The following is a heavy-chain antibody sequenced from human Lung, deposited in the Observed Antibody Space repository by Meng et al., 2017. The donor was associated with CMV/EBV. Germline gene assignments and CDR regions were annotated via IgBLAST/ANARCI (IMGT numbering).Heavy chain of an antibody. Sequence: SXXVSXKASGGTFSSYAISWVRQAPGQGLEWMGGIIPILGIANYAQKFQGRVTITADKSTSTAYMELSSLRSEDTAVYYCARDRGGWQHQLVRYYYGMDVWXPGNTV. J-gene: IGHJ6*01. V-gene: IGHV1-69*10. CDR3: ARDRGGWQHQLVRYYYGMDV. CDR2: IIPILGIA. D-gene: IGHD6-13*01. CDR1: GGTFSSYA.